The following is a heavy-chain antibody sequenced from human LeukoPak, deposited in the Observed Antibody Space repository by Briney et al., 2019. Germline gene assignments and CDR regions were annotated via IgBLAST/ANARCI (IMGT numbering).Heavy chain of an antibody. CDR3: ARSIPPYYDILTGYGPLY. CDR1: GYTFTDYY. Sequence: GASVKVSCKASGYTFTDYYIHWVRQAPGQGLEWMGWINPKSGGTNYAQNFQGRVTMTRVTSISTAYMELSRLRSDDTAVYYCARSIPPYYDILTGYGPLYWGQGTLVTVSS. D-gene: IGHD3-9*01. CDR2: INPKSGGT. V-gene: IGHV1-2*02. J-gene: IGHJ4*02.